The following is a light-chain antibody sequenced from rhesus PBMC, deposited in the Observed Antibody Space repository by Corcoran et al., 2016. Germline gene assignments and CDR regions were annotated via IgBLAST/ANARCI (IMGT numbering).Light chain of an antibody. CDR2: GAS. CDR1: QSVSSS. Sequence: EIVMTQSPATLSLSPGERATLSCRASQSVSSSLAWYQQKPGQAPNLLIYGASSRATGLPDRLSGSGSGTEFTLTISSLEPEDVGIYYCQQDYSWPLTFGGGTKVELK. CDR3: QQDYSWPLT. J-gene: IGKJ4*01. V-gene: IGKV3-42*01.